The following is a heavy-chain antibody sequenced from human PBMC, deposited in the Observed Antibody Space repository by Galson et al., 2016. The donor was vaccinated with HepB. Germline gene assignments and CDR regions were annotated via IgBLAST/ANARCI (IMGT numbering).Heavy chain of an antibody. J-gene: IGHJ2*01. D-gene: IGHD2-2*01. CDR3: VRKGSEGYCSSSNCYQFWYFDL. CDR1: GYNFTNYW. V-gene: IGHV5-51*01. Sequence: QSGAEVKKTGESLKISCKGSGYNFTNYWIAWVRQMPGKGLEWMGIIYPGDSDTIYSPSFQGQVTISADKPISTAYLQWGSLKASDTAMYYCVRKGSEGYCSSSNCYQFWYFDLWARGTLVTVP. CDR2: IYPGDSDT.